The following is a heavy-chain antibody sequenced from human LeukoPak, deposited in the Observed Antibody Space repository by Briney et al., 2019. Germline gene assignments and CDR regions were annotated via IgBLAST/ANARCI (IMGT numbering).Heavy chain of an antibody. CDR3: ARKIGSSGAFDI. V-gene: IGHV1-2*02. J-gene: IGHJ3*02. CDR2: IDPNSGGT. CDR1: GYTFTGYY. D-gene: IGHD1-26*01. Sequence: GASVKVSCKASGYTFTGYYMHWVRQAPGQGLDWMGWIDPNSGGTNYAQDFQGRVTMTRDTSISTAYMDLSSLISDDTAVYYCARKIGSSGAFDIWGQGTMVTVSS.